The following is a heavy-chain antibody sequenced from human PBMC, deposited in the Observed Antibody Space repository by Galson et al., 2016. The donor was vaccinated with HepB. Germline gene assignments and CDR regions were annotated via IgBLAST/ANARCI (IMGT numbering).Heavy chain of an antibody. CDR1: GFNFSSYG. CDR3: VRGVFDS. CDR2: LSGTTNYV. J-gene: IGHJ4*02. Sequence: SLRLSCAASGFNFSSYGMNWVRQAPGKGLEWVSSLSGTTNYVFYADSVKGRFTISRDNAKNSVYLQMNSLTAEDTAFYYCVRGVFDSWGQGTLVTGSS. V-gene: IGHV3-21*01.